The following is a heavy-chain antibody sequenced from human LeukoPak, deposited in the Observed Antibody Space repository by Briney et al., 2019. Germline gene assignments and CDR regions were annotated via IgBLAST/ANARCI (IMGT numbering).Heavy chain of an antibody. CDR3: ARGRYSGSYLLDY. V-gene: IGHV3-21*01. J-gene: IGHJ4*02. CDR1: EFPFSRYS. Sequence: GGSLRLSGTASEFPFSRYSMSWVRHAPGTGLEWVSSISSSSTYRYHAASVKGRFTISRDNAKNSLYLQMNSLRAEDTALYYCARGRYSGSYLLDYWGQGTLVTVSS. CDR2: ISSSSTYR. D-gene: IGHD1-26*01.